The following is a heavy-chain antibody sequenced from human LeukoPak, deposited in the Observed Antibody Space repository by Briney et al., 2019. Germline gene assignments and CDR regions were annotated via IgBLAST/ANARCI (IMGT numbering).Heavy chain of an antibody. D-gene: IGHD6-19*01. V-gene: IGHV1-8*01. J-gene: IGHJ4*02. CDR1: GYTFTSYD. Sequence: GASVKVSRTASGYTFTSYDINWVRQATGQGLEWMGWINPNSGNTGYAQKFQGRVTMTRNTSISTAYMELSSLRSEDTAVYYCARGPPYSSGWYDYYFDYWGQGTLVTVSS. CDR2: INPNSGNT. CDR3: ARGPPYSSGWYDYYFDY.